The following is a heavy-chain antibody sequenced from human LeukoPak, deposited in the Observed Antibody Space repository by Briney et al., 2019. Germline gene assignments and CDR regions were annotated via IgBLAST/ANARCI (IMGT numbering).Heavy chain of an antibody. CDR3: ASHYYDSSGYAGSFDY. Sequence: SVKVSCKASGGTFSSYAISWVRQAPGQGLEWMGRIIPILGIANYAQKLQGRVTMTTDTSTSTAYMELRSLRSDDTAVYYCASHYYDSSGYAGSFDYWGQGTLVTVSS. CDR1: GGTFSSYA. J-gene: IGHJ4*02. CDR2: IIPILGIA. D-gene: IGHD3-22*01. V-gene: IGHV1-69*04.